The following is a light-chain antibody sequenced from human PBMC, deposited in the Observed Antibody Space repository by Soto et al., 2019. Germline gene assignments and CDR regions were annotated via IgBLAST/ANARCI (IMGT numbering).Light chain of an antibody. J-gene: IGKJ1*01. CDR3: QQYTSYPWT. CDR2: EAS. Sequence: DIQVTQSPATLAASXGGRAPIPXXGSQRIRYWLAWFQQKAGKAPKLLIYEASRLESGVPSRISGSGSGTEFTLTISSLQPDDFATYYCQQYTSYPWTFGQGTKVDI. CDR1: QRIRYW. V-gene: IGKV1-5*03.